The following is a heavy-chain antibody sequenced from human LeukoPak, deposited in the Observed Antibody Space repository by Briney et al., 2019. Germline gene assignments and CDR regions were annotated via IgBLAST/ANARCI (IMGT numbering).Heavy chain of an antibody. D-gene: IGHD6-13*01. J-gene: IGHJ3*02. V-gene: IGHV3-30*04. CDR3: AKDKSSSWYPNDAFDI. CDR1: GFTFSSYA. CDR2: ISYDGSNK. Sequence: GRSLRLSCAASGFTFSSYAMHWVRQAPGKGLEWVAVISYDGSNKYYADSVKGRFTISRDNSKNTPYLQMNSLRAEDTAVYYCAKDKSSSWYPNDAFDIWGQGTMVTVSS.